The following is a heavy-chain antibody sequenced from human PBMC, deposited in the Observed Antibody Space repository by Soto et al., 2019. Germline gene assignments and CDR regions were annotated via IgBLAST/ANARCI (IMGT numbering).Heavy chain of an antibody. J-gene: IGHJ6*02. CDR3: AKTGYSSSWYPTLGNYYGMDV. CDR1: GFTFSSYA. CDR2: ISGSGGST. V-gene: IGHV3-23*01. D-gene: IGHD6-13*01. Sequence: GGSLRLSCAASGFTFSSYAMSWVRQAPGKGLEWVSAISGSGGSTYYADSVKGRFTISRDNSKNTLYLQMNSLRAEDTAVYYCAKTGYSSSWYPTLGNYYGMDVWGQGTTVTVSS.